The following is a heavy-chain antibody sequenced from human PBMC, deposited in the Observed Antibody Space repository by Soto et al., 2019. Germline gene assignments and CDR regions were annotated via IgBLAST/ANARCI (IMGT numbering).Heavy chain of an antibody. CDR1: GFTFDDYT. V-gene: IGHV3-9*01. CDR2: ISWNSGNL. J-gene: IGHJ4*02. CDR3: VKELNYYFDY. Sequence: VQLVESGGGLVQPGRSLRLSCAASGFTFDDYTMHWVRQAPGKGLEWVSGISWNSGNLGYADSVKGRFTISRDNAKSSLHLQMNSLRADDTAFYYCVKELNYYFDYWGQGTLVSVSS.